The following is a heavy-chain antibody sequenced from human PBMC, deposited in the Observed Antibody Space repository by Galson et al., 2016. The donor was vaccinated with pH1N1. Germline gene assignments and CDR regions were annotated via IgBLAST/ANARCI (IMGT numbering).Heavy chain of an antibody. Sequence: QSGAEVKKPGESLKISCTGSGYDFSNYWIGWVRQMPGKGLEWMGIIYPGDSDTRYNPSFQGQVTISADKSIDTAFLQWNSLKASDTAMYYCARHRGGGGGDSYYFDYWGQGALVTVSS. CDR2: IYPGDSDT. J-gene: IGHJ4*02. V-gene: IGHV5-51*03. D-gene: IGHD2-21*02. CDR3: ARHRGGGGGDSYYFDY. CDR1: GYDFSNYW.